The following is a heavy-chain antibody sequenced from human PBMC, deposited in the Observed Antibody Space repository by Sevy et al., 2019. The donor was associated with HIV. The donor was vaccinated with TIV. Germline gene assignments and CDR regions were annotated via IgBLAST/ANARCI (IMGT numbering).Heavy chain of an antibody. V-gene: IGHV3-48*03. J-gene: IGHJ4*02. CDR2: ISNTGNTI. CDR3: ARDLPPSATTVAHFDY. CDR1: GFPFSSYE. D-gene: IGHD4-17*01. Sequence: GGSLRLSCAASGFPFSSYEMNWVRQAPGRGLEWISYISNTGNTISYSDSVRGRFPVSRDNAKNSLFLHMNSLRAEDTATYYCARDLPPSATTVAHFDYWGRGTLVTVSS.